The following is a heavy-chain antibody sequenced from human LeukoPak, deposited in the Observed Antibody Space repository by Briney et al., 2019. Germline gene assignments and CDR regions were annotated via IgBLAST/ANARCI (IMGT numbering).Heavy chain of an antibody. CDR1: GYTFTSYD. Sequence: ASVKVSCKASGYTFTSYDINSVRQATGQGLEWMGWMNPNSGNTGYAQKFQGRVTMTRNTSISTAYMELSSLRSEDTAVYYVARGGLDGDYFDYWGQGTLVTVSS. CDR3: ARGGLDGDYFDY. CDR2: MNPNSGNT. V-gene: IGHV1-8*01. J-gene: IGHJ4*02. D-gene: IGHD4-17*01.